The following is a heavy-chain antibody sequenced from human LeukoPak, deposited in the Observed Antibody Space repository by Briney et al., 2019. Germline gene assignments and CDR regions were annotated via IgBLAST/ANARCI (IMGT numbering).Heavy chain of an antibody. CDR3: ARHTSRYNWNDWASYCFDY. V-gene: IGHV5-51*01. D-gene: IGHD1-1*01. Sequence: GESLKISCKGSGYSFTSDWIGWVRQMPGKGLEWMGIIYPGDSDTRYSPSFQGQVTISADKSISTAYLQWSSLKASDTAMYYCARHTSRYNWNDWASYCFDYWGQGTLVTVSS. CDR2: IYPGDSDT. CDR1: GYSFTSDW. J-gene: IGHJ4*02.